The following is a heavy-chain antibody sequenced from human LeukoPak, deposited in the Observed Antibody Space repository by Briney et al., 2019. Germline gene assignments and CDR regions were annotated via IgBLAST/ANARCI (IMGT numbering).Heavy chain of an antibody. D-gene: IGHD6-13*01. CDR2: IYPGDSDT. J-gene: IGHJ4*02. V-gene: IGHV5-51*01. Sequence: GESLKISCKGSGYSFTSYWIGWGRQMPGKVVEWMGIIYPGDSDTRYSPSFEGQVNISAHKSISTAYLQWSSLKASDTAMYFCARLGYSYGQGNFDYWGQGTLVTVSS. CDR3: ARLGYSYGQGNFDY. CDR1: GYSFTSYW.